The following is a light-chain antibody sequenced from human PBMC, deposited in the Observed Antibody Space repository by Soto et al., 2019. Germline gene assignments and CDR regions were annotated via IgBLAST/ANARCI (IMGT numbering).Light chain of an antibody. CDR3: QQYVSSPST. V-gene: IGKV3-20*01. J-gene: IGKJ2*01. CDR2: GVS. Sequence: EIVLTQSPGTLSLSPGERATLSCRASQSVYSSSLAWYQQKPGQAPRLLIYGVSIRATGIPDRFSGSGSGTEFTLTISRLEPEDLAVYYCQQYVSSPSTFGQVTKMEIK. CDR1: QSVYSSS.